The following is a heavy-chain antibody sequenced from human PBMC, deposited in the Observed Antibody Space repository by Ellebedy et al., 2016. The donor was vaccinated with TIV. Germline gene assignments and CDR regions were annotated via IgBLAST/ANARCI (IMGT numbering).Heavy chain of an antibody. Sequence: ASVKVSCXASGDTSKTFSLHWVRQAPGHRLEWMGWNNAGNGISKYSEKFLGRATFTRDTSASTAYMELSSLRSEDTAVYYCARTRKRSFSSSPLFDFWGQGTLVTVSS. J-gene: IGHJ4*02. D-gene: IGHD6-13*01. CDR3: ARTRKRSFSSSPLFDF. CDR2: NNAGNGIS. V-gene: IGHV1-3*01. CDR1: GDTSKTFS.